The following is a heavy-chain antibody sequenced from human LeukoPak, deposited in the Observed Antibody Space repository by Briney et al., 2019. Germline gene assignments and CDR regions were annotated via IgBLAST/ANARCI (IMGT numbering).Heavy chain of an antibody. D-gene: IGHD3-10*01. J-gene: IGHJ4*02. Sequence: PSETLSLTCTVSGXSISSYYGSWIRQPPGKGLEWIAYLFYSGSTDYNPSLESRVTISVDTSKNQFSLKLRSVTAADTAVYYCATVAVIRGVTYFDYWGQGTLVTVSS. CDR3: ATVAVIRGVTYFDY. CDR1: GXSISSYY. CDR2: LFYSGST. V-gene: IGHV4-59*01.